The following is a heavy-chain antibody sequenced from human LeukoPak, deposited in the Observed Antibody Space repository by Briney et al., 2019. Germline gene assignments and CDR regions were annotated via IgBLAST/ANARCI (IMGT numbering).Heavy chain of an antibody. J-gene: IGHJ5*02. CDR3: ARDSHTLVRGVIISNWFDP. D-gene: IGHD3-10*01. CDR2: ISAYNGNT. V-gene: IGHV1-18*01. Sequence: ASVKVSCKASGYTFTSYGISWVRQAPGQGLEWMGWISAYNGNTNYAQKLQGRVTITADESTSTAYMELSSLRSEDTAVYYCARDSHTLVRGVIISNWFDPWGQGTLVTVSS. CDR1: GYTFTSYG.